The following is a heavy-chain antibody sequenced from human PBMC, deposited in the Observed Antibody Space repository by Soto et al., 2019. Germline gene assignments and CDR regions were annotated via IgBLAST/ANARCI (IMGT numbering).Heavy chain of an antibody. D-gene: IGHD6-25*01. J-gene: IGHJ6*02. CDR3: ARRYSSVYYYYGMDV. V-gene: IGHV4-30-4*01. CDR1: GGSISSGDYY. Sequence: QVQLQESGPGLVKPSQTLSLTCTVSGGSISSGDYYWSWIRQPPGKGLEWIGYIYYSGSTYYNPSLKSRVTISVDTSKNQCPLKRSSVTAADTAVYYCARRYSSVYYYYGMDVWGQGTTVTVSS. CDR2: IYYSGST.